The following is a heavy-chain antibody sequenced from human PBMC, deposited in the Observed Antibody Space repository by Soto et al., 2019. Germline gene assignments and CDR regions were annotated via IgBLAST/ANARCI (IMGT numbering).Heavy chain of an antibody. CDR1: GYTFTSYD. V-gene: IGHV1-8*01. CDR3: ARGPSRIVATPHGGDWFDP. J-gene: IGHJ5*02. D-gene: IGHD5-12*01. Sequence: QVQLVQSGAEVKKPGASVKVPCKASGYTFTSYDINWVQQATGQGLEWMGWMNPNSGNTGYAQKFQGRVTMTRNTSISTAYMELSSLRSEDTAVYYCARGPSRIVATPHGGDWFDPWGQGTLVTVSS. CDR2: MNPNSGNT.